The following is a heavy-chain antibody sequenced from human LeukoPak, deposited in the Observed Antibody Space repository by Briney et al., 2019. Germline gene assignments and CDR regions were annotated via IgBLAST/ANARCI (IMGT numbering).Heavy chain of an antibody. J-gene: IGHJ4*02. CDR3: ARAQGYSSSWLDY. D-gene: IGHD6-13*01. Sequence: PSETLSLTCTVSGGSISNYYWSWIRQPPGKGLEWIGYIYYSGGTNYNPSLKSRVTMSLETSKNQFSLKLTSVTTADTAVYYCARAQGYSSSWLDYWGQGTLVTVSS. CDR2: IYYSGGT. CDR1: GGSISNYY. V-gene: IGHV4-59*01.